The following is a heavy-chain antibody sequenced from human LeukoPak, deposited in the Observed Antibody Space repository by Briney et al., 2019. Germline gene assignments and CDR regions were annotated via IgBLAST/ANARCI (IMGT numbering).Heavy chain of an antibody. Sequence: SETLSLTCAVYGGSFSGYYWSWIRQPPGKGLEWIGEINHSGSTNYNPSLKSRVTISVDTSKNQFSLKLSSVTAADTAVYYCARHRGGYSYGPYNWFDPWGQGTLVTVSS. V-gene: IGHV4-34*01. D-gene: IGHD5-18*01. CDR3: ARHRGGYSYGPYNWFDP. J-gene: IGHJ5*02. CDR2: INHSGST. CDR1: GGSFSGYY.